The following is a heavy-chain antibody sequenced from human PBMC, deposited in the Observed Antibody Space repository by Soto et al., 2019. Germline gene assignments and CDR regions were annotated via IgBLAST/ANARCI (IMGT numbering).Heavy chain of an antibody. D-gene: IGHD3-3*01. CDR2: INDSGIT. CDR3: ARGRSSVPDRRGIGYYGLDV. Sequence: QVQLQQWGAEVLKPSETLSLTCVVNGGSFSGYYWSWIRQPPGKGLEWSGEINDSGITDSNPSLESRVTISVDMTKNLFSLKLNSVTAADTAVYHCARGRSSVPDRRGIGYYGLDVWGQGTTVTVSS. V-gene: IGHV4-34*01. J-gene: IGHJ6*02. CDR1: GGSFSGYY.